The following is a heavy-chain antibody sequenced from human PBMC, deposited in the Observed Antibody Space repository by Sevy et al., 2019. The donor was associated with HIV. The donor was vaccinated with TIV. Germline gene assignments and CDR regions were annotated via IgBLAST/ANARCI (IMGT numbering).Heavy chain of an antibody. D-gene: IGHD4-17*01. V-gene: IGHV3-23*01. Sequence: GESLKISCAASGFTFSSYAMSWVRQAPGKGLEWVSAISGSGGSTYYADSVKGRFTISRDNSKNTLYLQMNSLRAEDTAVYYCASSGDYRYFDYWGQGTLVTVSS. CDR1: GFTFSSYA. J-gene: IGHJ4*02. CDR3: ASSGDYRYFDY. CDR2: ISGSGGST.